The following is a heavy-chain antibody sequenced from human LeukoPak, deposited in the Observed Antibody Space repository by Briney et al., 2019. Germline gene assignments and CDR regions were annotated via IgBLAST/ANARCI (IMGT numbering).Heavy chain of an antibody. CDR1: GYTFTSYD. CDR3: ARGLEQWLVRWFDP. J-gene: IGHJ5*02. Sequence: ASVKVSCKASGYTFTSYDINWVRQATGQGLEWMGWMNPNSGNTGYAQKFQGRVTITRNTSISTAYMELSSLRSEDTAVYYCARGLEQWLVRWFDPWGQGTLVTVSS. CDR2: MNPNSGNT. D-gene: IGHD6-19*01. V-gene: IGHV1-8*03.